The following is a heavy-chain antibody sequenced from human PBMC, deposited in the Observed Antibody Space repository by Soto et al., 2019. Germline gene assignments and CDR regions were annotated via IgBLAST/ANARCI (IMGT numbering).Heavy chain of an antibody. D-gene: IGHD4-17*01. CDR1: GFTVSSNY. CDR2: IFGGGST. CDR3: ARGGTVTTLYYFNY. V-gene: IGHV3-53*01. Sequence: GVLRLSCAVSGFTVSSNYMSWVRQAPGKGLEWVSVIFGGGSTYYADSVKGRFTISRDNSKNTVYLQMNSLRAEDTAVYYCARGGTVTTLYYFNYWGQGTLVTVSS. J-gene: IGHJ4*02.